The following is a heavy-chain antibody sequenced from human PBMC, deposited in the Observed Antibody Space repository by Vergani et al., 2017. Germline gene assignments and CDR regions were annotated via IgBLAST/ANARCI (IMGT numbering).Heavy chain of an antibody. J-gene: IGHJ3*02. Sequence: QVQLQESGPGLVKPSETLSLTCTVSGGSISSYYWSWIRQPPGKGLEWIGYIYYSGSTNYNPSLKSRVTISVDTSKNQFSLKLSSVTAADTAVYYCAREVTCSSTSCYSGAFDIWGQGTMVTVSS. CDR2: IYYSGST. V-gene: IGHV4-59*01. D-gene: IGHD2-2*01. CDR3: AREVTCSSTSCYSGAFDI. CDR1: GGSISSYY.